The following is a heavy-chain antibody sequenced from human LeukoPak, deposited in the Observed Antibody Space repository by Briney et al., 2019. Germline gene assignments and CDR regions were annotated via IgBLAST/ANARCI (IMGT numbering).Heavy chain of an antibody. D-gene: IGHD6-13*01. Sequence: SQTLSLTCTVSGGSISSGSYYWSWIRQPAGKGLEWIGRIYTSGSTNYNPSLKSRVTISVDTSKNQFSLKLSSVTAAGTAVYYCARGRYSSSWYTGNAFDIWGQGTMVTVSS. V-gene: IGHV4-61*02. CDR2: IYTSGST. CDR3: ARGRYSSSWYTGNAFDI. CDR1: GGSISSGSYY. J-gene: IGHJ3*02.